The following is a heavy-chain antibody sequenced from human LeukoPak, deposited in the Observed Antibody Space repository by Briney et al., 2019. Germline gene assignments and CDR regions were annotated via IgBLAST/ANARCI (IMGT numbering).Heavy chain of an antibody. CDR2: ISGSGGST. V-gene: IGHV3-23*01. CDR3: AKDRWYGDFTYYFDY. D-gene: IGHD4-17*01. Sequence: PGGSLRLSCAASGFTFSSYAMSWVRQAPGKGLERVSAISGSGGSTYYADSVKGRFTISRDNSKNTLYLQMNSLRAEDTAVYYCAKDRWYGDFTYYFDYWGQGTLVTVSS. J-gene: IGHJ4*02. CDR1: GFTFSSYA.